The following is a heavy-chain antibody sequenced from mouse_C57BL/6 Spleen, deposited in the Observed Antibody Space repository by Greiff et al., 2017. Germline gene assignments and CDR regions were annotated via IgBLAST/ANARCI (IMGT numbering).Heavy chain of an antibody. CDR3: ARFITTVGGAMDY. D-gene: IGHD1-1*01. J-gene: IGHJ4*01. V-gene: IGHV1-53*01. CDR2: INPSNGGT. Sequence: VQLQQPGTELVKPGASVKLSCKASGYTFTSYWMHWVKQRPGQGLEWIGNINPSNGGTNYNEKFKSKATLTVDKSSSTAYMQLSSLTSEDSAVYYCARFITTVGGAMDYWGQGTSVTVSS. CDR1: GYTFTSYW.